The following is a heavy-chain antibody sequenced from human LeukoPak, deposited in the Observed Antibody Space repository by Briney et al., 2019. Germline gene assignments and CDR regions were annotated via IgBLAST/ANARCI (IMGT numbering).Heavy chain of an antibody. D-gene: IGHD3-10*01. CDR2: INPNSGGT. CDR3: ARLLYGSGSNDAFDI. Sequence: ASVKVSCKASGYTFTGYYMHWVRQAPGQGLEWMGWINPNSGGTNYAQKFQGRVTMTRDTSISTAYMELSRMRSDDTAVYYCARLLYGSGSNDAFDIWSQGTMVTVSS. CDR1: GYTFTGYY. V-gene: IGHV1-2*02. J-gene: IGHJ3*02.